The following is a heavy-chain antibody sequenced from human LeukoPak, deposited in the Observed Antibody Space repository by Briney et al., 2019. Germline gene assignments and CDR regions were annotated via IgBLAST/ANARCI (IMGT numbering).Heavy chain of an antibody. D-gene: IGHD3-10*01. J-gene: IGHJ4*02. V-gene: IGHV3-21*01. Sequence: GGSLRLSCAASGFTFSSYSMNWVRQAPGKGLEWVTSISSSSSYIYYADSVKGRFTISRDNAKNSLYLQMNSLRAEDTAVYYCARVPGAHFDYWGQGTLVTVSS. CDR1: GFTFSSYS. CDR3: ARVPGAHFDY. CDR2: ISSSSSYI.